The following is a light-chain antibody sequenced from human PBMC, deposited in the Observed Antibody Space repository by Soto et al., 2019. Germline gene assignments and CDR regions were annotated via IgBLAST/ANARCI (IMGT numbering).Light chain of an antibody. CDR2: EVV. Sequence: QPALSQPPSASGSTGQSVTISCTGTKNDIGVYDFVSWYQHHPGKAPRLIIYEVVQRPSGVPYRFSGSKSGNTASLTVSGLQAADEADYFCKSYAGSNTYVFGSGTKVSV. CDR3: KSYAGSNTYV. CDR1: KNDIGVYDF. J-gene: IGLJ1*01. V-gene: IGLV2-8*01.